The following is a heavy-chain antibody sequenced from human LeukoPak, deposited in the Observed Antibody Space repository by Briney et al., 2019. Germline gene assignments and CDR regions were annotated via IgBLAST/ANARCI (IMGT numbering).Heavy chain of an antibody. Sequence: GGSLRLSCAASGFTFSSYSMSWVRQAPGKGLEWVSSISGSGGTTYYADSVKGRFTISRDNPNNTLDLQMNSLTAEDTAVYYCAKGPVAVAGYYFDHWGQGTLVTVSS. V-gene: IGHV3-23*01. CDR3: AKGPVAVAGYYFDH. D-gene: IGHD6-19*01. CDR2: ISGSGGTT. J-gene: IGHJ4*02. CDR1: GFTFSSYS.